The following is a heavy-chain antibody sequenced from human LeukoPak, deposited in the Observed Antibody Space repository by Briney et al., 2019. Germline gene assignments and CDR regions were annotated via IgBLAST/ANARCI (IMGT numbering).Heavy chain of an antibody. Sequence: GGSLRLSCAASEFTFSNYAMSWVRQAPGKGLEWVSTVSDSGSSTYYADSVKGRFTISRDNSKNTLYLQMNSLRAEDTAVYYCAKDRPYSNYAIDYWGQGTLVTVSS. CDR3: AKDRPYSNYAIDY. V-gene: IGHV3-23*01. CDR1: EFTFSNYA. J-gene: IGHJ4*02. CDR2: VSDSGSST. D-gene: IGHD4-11*01.